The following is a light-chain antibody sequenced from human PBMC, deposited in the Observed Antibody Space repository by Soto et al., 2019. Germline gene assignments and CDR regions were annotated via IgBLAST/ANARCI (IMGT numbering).Light chain of an antibody. J-gene: IGKJ1*01. CDR2: GAS. V-gene: IGKV3-20*01. CDR3: QQYGGSPRT. CDR1: QSIANS. Sequence: EIVLTKSPGTLSLSPGERASLSCRASQSIANSLAWYQQKPGQAPRLLIFGASNRATGIPDRFSGSGPGTDFTLTISRLEPEDFAVYHCQQYGGSPRTFGQGTKLDIK.